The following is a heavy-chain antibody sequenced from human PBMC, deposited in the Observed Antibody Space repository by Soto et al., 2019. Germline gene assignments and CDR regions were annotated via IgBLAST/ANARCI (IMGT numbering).Heavy chain of an antibody. D-gene: IGHD3-22*01. CDR1: GFTFSSYG. CDR2: ISYDGSNK. CDR3: AKEWVYDSSGWSFDY. Sequence: QVQLVESGGGVVQPGRSLRLSCAASGFTFSSYGMHWVRQAPGKGLEWVAVISYDGSNKYYADSVKGRFTISRDNSTNTLYLHMNSLRAADTAVYYCAKEWVYDSSGWSFDYWGQGTLVTASS. J-gene: IGHJ4*02. V-gene: IGHV3-30*18.